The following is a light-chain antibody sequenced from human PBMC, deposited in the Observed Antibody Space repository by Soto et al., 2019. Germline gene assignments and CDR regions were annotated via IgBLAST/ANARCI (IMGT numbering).Light chain of an antibody. CDR1: RSVSGSY. CDR3: QQYGSSPIT. CDR2: SAS. Sequence: EIVLTQSPGTLSLSPGERVTLSCRASRSVSGSYLAWYQQKPGQAPRVLIYSASLRATGIPDRFSGSESGTDFSLTISRLEPEDFAVYYCQQYGSSPITFGQGTRLEIK. J-gene: IGKJ5*01. V-gene: IGKV3-20*01.